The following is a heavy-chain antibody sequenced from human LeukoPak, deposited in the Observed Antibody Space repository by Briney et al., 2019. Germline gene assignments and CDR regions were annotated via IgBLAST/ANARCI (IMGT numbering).Heavy chain of an antibody. CDR3: ARGWVQLWLNY. V-gene: IGHV1-8*01. Sequence: ASVKVSCKASGYTFTSYDINWVRQAPGQGLDWVGWMNPNSGNTGYAQKFQGRVTMTRNTSISTAYMELSSLRSEDTAVYYCARGWVQLWLNYWGQGTLVTVSS. D-gene: IGHD5-18*01. CDR2: MNPNSGNT. J-gene: IGHJ4*02. CDR1: GYTFTSYD.